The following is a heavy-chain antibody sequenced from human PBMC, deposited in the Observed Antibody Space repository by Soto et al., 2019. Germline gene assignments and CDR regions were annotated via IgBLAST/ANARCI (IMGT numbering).Heavy chain of an antibody. CDR3: ARARSRLLWFGESHWYFDL. Sequence: QVQLVQSGAEVKKPGASVKVSCKASGYTFTGYYLHWVRQAPGQGLEWMGWINPNSGNTNYAQKLQGRVTMTTDTSTSTAYMELRSLRSDDTAVYYCARARSRLLWFGESHWYFDLWGRGTLVTVSS. CDR1: GYTFTGYY. CDR2: INPNSGNT. D-gene: IGHD3-10*01. V-gene: IGHV1-2*02. J-gene: IGHJ2*01.